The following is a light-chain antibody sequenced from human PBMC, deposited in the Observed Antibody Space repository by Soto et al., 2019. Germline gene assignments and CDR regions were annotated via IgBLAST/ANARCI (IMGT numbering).Light chain of an antibody. CDR1: QIVNSYF. V-gene: IGKV3-20*01. Sequence: EIVLTQSPGALSLSPGESATLSCRASQIVNSYFFAWYQQRPGQPPRLLIYNTIARATGVPDRFSGSGSGTDFTLSISRLEPEDFAVYFCQQYGSSPLTFGGGTRVEIK. CDR3: QQYGSSPLT. J-gene: IGKJ4*01. CDR2: NTI.